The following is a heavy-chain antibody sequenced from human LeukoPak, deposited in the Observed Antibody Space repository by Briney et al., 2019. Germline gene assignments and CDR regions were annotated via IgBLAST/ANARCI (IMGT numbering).Heavy chain of an antibody. CDR2: IYYSGST. J-gene: IGHJ6*03. CDR3: ARTFGVVIDYYYYMDV. D-gene: IGHD3-3*01. CDR1: GGSISSYY. Sequence: SETLSLTCTVSGGSISSYYWSWIRQPPGKGLEWIGYIYYSGSTNYNPSLKSRVTISVDTSKNQFSLKLSSVTAADTAVYYCARTFGVVIDYYYYMDVWGKGTTVTVSS. V-gene: IGHV4-59*01.